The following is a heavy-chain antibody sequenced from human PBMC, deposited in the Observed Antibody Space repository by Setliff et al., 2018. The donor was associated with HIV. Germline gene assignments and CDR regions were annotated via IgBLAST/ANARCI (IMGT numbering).Heavy chain of an antibody. D-gene: IGHD3-22*01. CDR3: ARTQQTYYYDSSGYYFDY. Sequence: SETLSLTCTVSGGSISSGSYYWSWIRQPAGKGLEWIGHIYTSGSTNYNPSLKSRVTISVDTSKNQFSLKLSSVTAADTAVYYCARTQQTYYYDSSGYYFDYWGQGTLVTVSS. J-gene: IGHJ4*02. CDR2: IYTSGST. V-gene: IGHV4-61*09. CDR1: GGSISSGSYY.